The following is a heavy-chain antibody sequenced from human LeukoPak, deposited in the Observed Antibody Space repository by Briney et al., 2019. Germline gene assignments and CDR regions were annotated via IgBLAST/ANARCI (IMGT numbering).Heavy chain of an antibody. CDR3: ARTQGYGGKLGVLDV. J-gene: IGHJ6*02. V-gene: IGHV4-59*01. CDR2: IYYSGST. CDR1: GGSISSYY. D-gene: IGHD4-23*01. Sequence: PSETLSLTCTVSGGSISSYYWSWIRQPPGKGLEWIGYIYYSGSTNYNPSLKSRVTISVDTSKNQFSLKLSSVTAADTAMYYCARTQGYGGKLGVLDVWGQGTTVTVSS.